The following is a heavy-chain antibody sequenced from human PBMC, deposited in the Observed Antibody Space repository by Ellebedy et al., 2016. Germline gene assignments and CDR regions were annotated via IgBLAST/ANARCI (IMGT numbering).Heavy chain of an antibody. Sequence: GESLKISXAASGFTFSSYAMSWVRQAPGKGLEWVSAISGSGGSTYYADSVKGRFTISRDNSKNTLYLQMNSLRAEDTAVYYCAKHVRRSGWYLEVWGKGTTVTVSS. J-gene: IGHJ6*04. CDR3: AKHVRRSGWYLEV. CDR1: GFTFSSYA. CDR2: ISGSGGST. V-gene: IGHV3-23*01. D-gene: IGHD6-19*01.